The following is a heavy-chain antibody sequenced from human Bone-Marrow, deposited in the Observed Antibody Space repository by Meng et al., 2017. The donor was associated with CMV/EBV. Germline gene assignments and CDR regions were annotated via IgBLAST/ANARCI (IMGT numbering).Heavy chain of an antibody. CDR1: GFTLSSYE. CDR3: AREEGDCTTTGCHNGAFDM. V-gene: IGHV3-48*03. CDR2: SSSDDTTT. Sequence: GGSLRLSCAASGFTLSSYEMNWVRRAPGRGLEWVSYSSSDDTTTYYADSVKGRFTISRDSAKNSLYLQMHSLRAEDTAVYYCAREEGDCTTTGCHNGAFDMWGQGTMVTVSS. D-gene: IGHD2-2*02. J-gene: IGHJ3*02.